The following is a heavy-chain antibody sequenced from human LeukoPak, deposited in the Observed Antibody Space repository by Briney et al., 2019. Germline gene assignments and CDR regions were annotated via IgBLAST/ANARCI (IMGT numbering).Heavy chain of an antibody. CDR1: GFTFSSYA. J-gene: IGHJ4*02. D-gene: IGHD2-2*01. Sequence: LAGGSLRLSCAASGFTFSSYAMSWVRQAPGKGLEWVSAISGSGGSTYYADSVKGRFTISRDNSKNTLYLQMNSLRAEDTAVYYCAKVPSYVVVPALNFDYWGQGTLVTVSS. CDR3: AKVPSYVVVPALNFDY. V-gene: IGHV3-23*01. CDR2: ISGSGGST.